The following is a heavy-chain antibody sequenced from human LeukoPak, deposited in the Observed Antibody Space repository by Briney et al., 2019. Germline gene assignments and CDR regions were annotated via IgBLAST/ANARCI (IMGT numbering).Heavy chain of an antibody. CDR2: IYTSGST. J-gene: IGHJ4*02. CDR3: ASSSPGVVIAHFDY. CDR1: GGSISSYY. Sequence: PSETLSLSCTVSGGSISSYYWSWIRQPAGKGLEWVGCIYTSGSTNYNPSLKRRVTMSVDTSKNQFSLKLSAVTAADTAVYYWASSSPGVVIAHFDYWGQGTLVIVSS. V-gene: IGHV4-4*07. D-gene: IGHD4-23*01.